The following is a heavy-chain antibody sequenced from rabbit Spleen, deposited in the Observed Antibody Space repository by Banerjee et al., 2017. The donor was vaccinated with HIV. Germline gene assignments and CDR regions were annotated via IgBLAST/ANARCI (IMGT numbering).Heavy chain of an antibody. D-gene: IGHD2-1*01. Sequence: QSLEESGGDLVKPGASLTLTCTASGFSFSSGYDMCWVPEAPGKGLEWIACIYAGSSGTTYYASWAKGRFTISKTSSTTVTLQMTSLTAADTATYFCARGSATMTMVIIGFYLSLWSPGTLVTVS. J-gene: IGHJ4*01. V-gene: IGHV1S40*01. CDR2: IYAGSSGTT. CDR1: GFSFSSGYD. CDR3: ARGSATMTMVIIGFYLSL.